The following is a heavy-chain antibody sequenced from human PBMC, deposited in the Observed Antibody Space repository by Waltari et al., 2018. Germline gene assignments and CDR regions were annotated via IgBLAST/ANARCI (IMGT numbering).Heavy chain of an antibody. CDR1: GMTFTTYR. CDR2: VSGDSGYI. D-gene: IGHD3-10*01. J-gene: IGHJ2*01. Sequence: EVQLVESGGGLVQPGGSLRLSCAASGMTFTTYRMNWVRQAPGKGLEWISYVSGDSGYIYYADSVRGRFTISRDNAQNSMYLQMNNLGADDTAVYYCAGIRRGFWFFDLWGRGTLVTVSS. V-gene: IGHV3-48*04. CDR3: AGIRRGFWFFDL.